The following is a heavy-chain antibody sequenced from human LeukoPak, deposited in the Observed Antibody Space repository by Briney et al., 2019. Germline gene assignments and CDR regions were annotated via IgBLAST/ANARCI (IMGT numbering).Heavy chain of an antibody. J-gene: IGHJ4*02. CDR3: ASGRSAVIQLGLPGYYFDY. CDR2: IIPIFGTA. D-gene: IGHD1-1*01. CDR1: GGTFSSYA. V-gene: IGHV1-69*05. Sequence: SVKVSCKASGGTFSSYAISWVRQAPGQGLEWMGGIIPIFGTANYAQKFQGRVTITTDESTSTAYMELRSLRSEDTAVYYCASGRSAVIQLGLPGYYFDYWGQGTLVTVSS.